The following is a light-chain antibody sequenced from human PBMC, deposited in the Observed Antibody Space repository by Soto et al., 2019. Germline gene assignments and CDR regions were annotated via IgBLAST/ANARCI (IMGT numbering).Light chain of an antibody. CDR1: QDIGND. V-gene: IGKV1-6*01. J-gene: IGKJ1*01. Sequence: IQMTQSPSSMSASVGDRVTITCRASQDIGNDLGWYQQKPGKAPRLLISTASTLESGVPARFSGSGSGTHFILTISSLQPEDFATYFCLEDYNYPRTFGQVTQVEI. CDR2: TAS. CDR3: LEDYNYPRT.